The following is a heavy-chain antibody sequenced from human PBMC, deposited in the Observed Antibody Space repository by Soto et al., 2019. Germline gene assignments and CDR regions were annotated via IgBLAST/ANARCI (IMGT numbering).Heavy chain of an antibody. V-gene: IGHV1-8*01. CDR2: MNPNSGNT. D-gene: IGHD3-3*01. CDR3: ARGRDYDFWSGYYGMDV. J-gene: IGHJ6*02. CDR1: GYTFTSYD. Sequence: ASGKVSCKASGYTFTSYDINWVRQATGQGLEWMGWMNPNSGNTGYAQKFQGRVTMTRNTSISTAYMELSSLRSEDTAVYYCARGRDYDFWSGYYGMDVWGQGTTVTVSS.